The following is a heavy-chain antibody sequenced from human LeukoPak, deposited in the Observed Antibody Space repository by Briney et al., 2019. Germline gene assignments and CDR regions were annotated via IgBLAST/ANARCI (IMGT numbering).Heavy chain of an antibody. D-gene: IGHD4-17*01. J-gene: IGHJ4*02. Sequence: LSLTCTVSGGFISSYYWSWVRQAPGKGLEWVGRTRNKANSYTTEYAASVKGRFTISRDDSKNSLYLQMNSLKTEDTAVYYCAREDGDYGLLDYWGQGTLVTVSS. CDR2: TRNKANSYTT. CDR3: AREDGDYGLLDY. CDR1: GGFISSYY. V-gene: IGHV3-72*01.